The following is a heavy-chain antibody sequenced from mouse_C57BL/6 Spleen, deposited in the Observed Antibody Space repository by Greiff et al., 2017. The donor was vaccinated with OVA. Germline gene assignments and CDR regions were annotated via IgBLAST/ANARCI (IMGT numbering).Heavy chain of an antibody. CDR3: TRSQLGREGYFDY. D-gene: IGHD4-1*02. CDR1: GYTFTDYE. V-gene: IGHV1-15*01. CDR2: IDPETGGT. Sequence: VQRVESGAELVRPGASVTLSCKASGYTFTDYEMHWVKQTPVHGLEWIGAIDPETGGTAYNQKFKGKAILTADKSSSTAYMELRSLTSEDSAVYYCTRSQLGREGYFDYWGQGTTLTVSS. J-gene: IGHJ2*01.